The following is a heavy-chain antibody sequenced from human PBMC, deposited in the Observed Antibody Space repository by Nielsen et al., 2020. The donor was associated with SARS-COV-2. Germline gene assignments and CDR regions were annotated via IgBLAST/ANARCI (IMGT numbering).Heavy chain of an antibody. D-gene: IGHD3-3*01. V-gene: IGHV3-48*02. J-gene: IGHJ4*02. CDR3: ARWYGITIFEWFDY. Sequence: GGSLRLSCAASGFTFSSYSMNWVRQAPGKGLEWVSYISSSSTIYYADSVKGRFTISRDNAKNSLYLQMNSLRDEDTAVYYCARWYGITIFEWFDYWGQGTLVTVSS. CDR1: GFTFSSYS. CDR2: ISSSSTI.